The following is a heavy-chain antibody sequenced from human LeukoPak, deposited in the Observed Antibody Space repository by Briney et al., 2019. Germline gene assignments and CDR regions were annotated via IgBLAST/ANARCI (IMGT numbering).Heavy chain of an antibody. Sequence: GGPLSPSCEAPGFPFRSYALNWVRQAPGKGWKWVAVIWYDGSNKYYADSVKGRFTISRDNSKNTLYLQMNSLRAEGTAVYYCARSSGWYDFDYWGQGTLVTVSS. D-gene: IGHD6-19*01. J-gene: IGHJ4*02. CDR1: GFPFRSYA. CDR3: ARSSGWYDFDY. V-gene: IGHV3-33*01. CDR2: IWYDGSNK.